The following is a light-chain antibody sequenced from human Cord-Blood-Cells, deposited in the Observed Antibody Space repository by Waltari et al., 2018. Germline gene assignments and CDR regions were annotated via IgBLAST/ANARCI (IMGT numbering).Light chain of an antibody. V-gene: IGKV3-11*01. CDR1: QSVSSY. J-gene: IGKJ4*01. CDR2: DAS. CDR3: QQRSNWLT. Sequence: IVLTQSPATLSLSPGARATLSCRASQSVSSYLAWYQQKPGQAPRLLIYDASNRATGIPARLSGSGSGTDFTLTISSLEPEDFAVYYCQQRSNWLTFGGGTKVEIK.